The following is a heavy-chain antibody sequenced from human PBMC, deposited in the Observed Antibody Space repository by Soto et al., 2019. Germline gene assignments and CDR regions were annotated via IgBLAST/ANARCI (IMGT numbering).Heavy chain of an antibody. CDR1: GYTFTSYA. V-gene: IGHV1-3*01. Sequence: ASVKVSCKASGYTFTSYAMHWVRQAPGQRLEWMGWINAGNGNTKYSQKFQGRVTITRDTSASTAYMELSSLRSEDTAVYYCARSFRYSGSYYIDNWAQENLLPVSS. CDR3: ARSFRYSGSYYIDN. CDR2: INAGNGNT. D-gene: IGHD1-26*01. J-gene: IGHJ4*02.